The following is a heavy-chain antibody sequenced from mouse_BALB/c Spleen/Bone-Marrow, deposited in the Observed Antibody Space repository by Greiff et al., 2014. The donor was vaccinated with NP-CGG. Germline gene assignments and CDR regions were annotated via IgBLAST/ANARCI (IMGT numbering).Heavy chain of an antibody. CDR2: IDPANGNT. J-gene: IGHJ3*01. CDR3: AYYRYDEGGFAF. V-gene: IGHV14-3*02. CDR1: GFNIKDTY. D-gene: IGHD2-14*01. Sequence: EVQLQQSGAELVKPGASVKLSCTASGFNIKDTYMHWVKQRPEQGLEWIGGIDPANGNTKYDPKFQGKATITADTSSNTAYLQLSSLTSEDTAVYYCAYYRYDEGGFAFWGQGTLVTVSA.